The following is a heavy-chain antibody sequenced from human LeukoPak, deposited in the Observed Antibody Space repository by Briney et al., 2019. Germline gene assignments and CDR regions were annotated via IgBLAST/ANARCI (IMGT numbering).Heavy chain of an antibody. CDR2: INHNGST. V-gene: IGHV4-34*01. D-gene: IGHD5-12*01. CDR1: GGSFSGYY. J-gene: IGHJ4*02. Sequence: SETLSLTCAVYGGSFSGYYWSWIRQPPGKGLEWIGEINHNGSTNYNPSLKSRVTISVDTSKNQFSLKLSSVTAADTAVYYCATRTGYSGYYWGQGTLVTVSS. CDR3: ATRTGYSGYY.